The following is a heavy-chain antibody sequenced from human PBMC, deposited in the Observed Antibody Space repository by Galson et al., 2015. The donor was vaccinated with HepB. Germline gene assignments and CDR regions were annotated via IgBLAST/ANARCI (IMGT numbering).Heavy chain of an antibody. J-gene: IGHJ4*02. CDR2: ISAYNGNT. CDR1: GYTFTSYG. Sequence: SVKVSCKASGYTFTSYGISWVRQAPGQGLEWMGWISAYNGNTNYAQKLQGRVTMTTDTSTSTAYMELRSLRSDDTAVYYCARVTIPYTAAAGPYYFDYWGQGTLVTVPS. V-gene: IGHV1-18*04. CDR3: ARVTIPYTAAAGPYYFDY. D-gene: IGHD6-13*01.